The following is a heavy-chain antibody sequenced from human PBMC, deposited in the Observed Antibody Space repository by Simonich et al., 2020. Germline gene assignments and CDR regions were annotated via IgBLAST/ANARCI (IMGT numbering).Heavy chain of an antibody. CDR1: GGSISSSSYY. V-gene: IGHV4-39*01. Sequence: QLQLQESGPGLVKPSETLSLTCTVSGGSISSSSYYWGWIRQPPGKGLVWIGSIYYSGSTYYTPSLKSLVTIAVDTSKNQFSLKLSSVTAADTAVYYCARHAGFAFDIWGQGTMVTVSS. CDR2: IYYSGST. D-gene: IGHD6-13*01. CDR3: ARHAGFAFDI. J-gene: IGHJ3*02.